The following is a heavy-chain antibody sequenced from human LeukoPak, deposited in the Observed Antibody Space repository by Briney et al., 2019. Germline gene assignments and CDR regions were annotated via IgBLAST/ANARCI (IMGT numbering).Heavy chain of an antibody. CDR3: ARSLSDFAY. CDR2: IYYSGST. J-gene: IGHJ4*02. D-gene: IGHD2/OR15-2a*01. CDR1: GGSISSYY. V-gene: IGHV4-59*08. Sequence: PSETLSLTCTVSGGSISSYYWSWIRQPPGKGLEWIGYIYYSGSTNYNPSLKSRVIISVDTSKNQFSLKLSSVTAADTAVYYCARSLSDFAYWGQGTLVTVSS.